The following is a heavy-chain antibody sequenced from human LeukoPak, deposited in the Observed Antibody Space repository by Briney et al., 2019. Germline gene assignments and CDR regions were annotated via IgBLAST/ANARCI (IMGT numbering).Heavy chain of an antibody. J-gene: IGHJ4*02. V-gene: IGHV3-21*01. D-gene: IGHD5-18*01. CDR3: ARDQDTAMDEGYFDY. CDR1: GFTFSSYS. CDR2: ISSSSSYI. Sequence: GGSLRLSCAASGFTFSSYSMNWVRQAPGKGLEWVSSISSSSSYIYYADSVKGRFTISRDNAKNSLYPQMNSLRAEDTAVYYCARDQDTAMDEGYFDYWGQGTLVTVSS.